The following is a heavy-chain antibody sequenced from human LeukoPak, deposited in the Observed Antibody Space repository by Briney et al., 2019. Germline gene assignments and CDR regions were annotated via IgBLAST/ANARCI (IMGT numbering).Heavy chain of an antibody. J-gene: IGHJ4*02. D-gene: IGHD5-24*01. CDR3: ARAQRDGYTDFDY. CDR1: GGSISSNNYY. Sequence: SETLSLTCTVSGGSISSNNYYWGWIRQPPGKGLEWIQTFYYSGSTYYDPSLKSRVTISVDTSKNQFSLKLSSVTAADTAVYYCARAQRDGYTDFDYWGQGTLVTVSS. V-gene: IGHV4-39*07. CDR2: FYYSGST.